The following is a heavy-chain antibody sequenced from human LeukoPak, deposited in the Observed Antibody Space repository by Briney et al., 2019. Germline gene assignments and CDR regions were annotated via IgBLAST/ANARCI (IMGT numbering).Heavy chain of an antibody. Sequence: PSETLSLTCTVSGGSISSHYWGWIRQPPGKGLEWIGYIYYSGSTNYNPSLKSRVTISVDTSKNQFSLKLSSVTAADTAVYYCARDYDSSGYYAYWGQEPLVTVSS. J-gene: IGHJ4*02. CDR3: ARDYDSSGYYAY. V-gene: IGHV4-59*11. CDR1: GGSISSHY. D-gene: IGHD3-22*01. CDR2: IYYSGST.